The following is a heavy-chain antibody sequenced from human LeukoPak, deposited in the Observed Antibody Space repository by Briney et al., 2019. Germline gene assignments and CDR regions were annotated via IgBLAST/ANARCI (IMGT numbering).Heavy chain of an antibody. CDR2: MNPKSGGT. J-gene: IGHJ4*02. V-gene: IGHV1-2*02. CDR1: GYTFTGYY. Sequence: ASVKVSCKASGYTFTGYYVHWVRQAPGQGLEWMGWMNPKSGGTNYAQKFEARVTMNRDTSISTAYMELSRLRFDDTAVYYCARVSSPPFTMIVVVADYWGQGTLVTVSS. CDR3: ARVSSPPFTMIVVVADY. D-gene: IGHD3-22*01.